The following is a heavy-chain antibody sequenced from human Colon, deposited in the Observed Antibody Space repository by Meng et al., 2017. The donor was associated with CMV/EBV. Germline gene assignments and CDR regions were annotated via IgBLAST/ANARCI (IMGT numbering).Heavy chain of an antibody. Sequence: QVQLEQSGAEVKKSGASGRVSCKASEYTFTSHHVHWVRQAPGQGLEWVGIIFSTDSSTKFAQTFQGRVTATRDTSTSTVYLDLSSLRSDDTAVYYCLREFPVSAFFDLWGQGTLVTVSS. D-gene: IGHD2-21*01. CDR2: IFSTDSST. V-gene: IGHV1-46*01. CDR1: EYTFTSHH. CDR3: LREFPVSAFFDL. J-gene: IGHJ4*02.